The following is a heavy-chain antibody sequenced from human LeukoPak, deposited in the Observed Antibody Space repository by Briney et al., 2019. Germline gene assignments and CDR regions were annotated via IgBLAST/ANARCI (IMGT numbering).Heavy chain of an antibody. V-gene: IGHV3-53*01. D-gene: IGHD3-10*01. J-gene: IGHJ4*02. CDR1: GFTVSSNY. Sequence: GGSLRLSCAASGFTVSSNYMSWVRQAPGKGLEWVSVIYSGGSTYYADSVKGRFTISRDNSKNTLYLQMNSLRAEDTAVYYCARVTPGWFGEFYFDYWGQGTLVTASS. CDR2: IYSGGST. CDR3: ARVTPGWFGEFYFDY.